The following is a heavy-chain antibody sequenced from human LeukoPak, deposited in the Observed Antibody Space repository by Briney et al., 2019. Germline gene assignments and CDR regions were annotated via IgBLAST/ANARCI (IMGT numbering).Heavy chain of an antibody. D-gene: IGHD3-16*01. V-gene: IGHV3-23*01. CDR1: GFTFNAYA. J-gene: IGHJ4*01. Sequence: PGGSLRLSCVGSGFTFNAYAMRWVRQRPGKGPEWVSIISISGDATDYAESVKDRLTISRDNANKTLYMQITDPTGDDTAIYYCAKDPRAMGRYFFDDWGQGSLVIVSS. CDR3: AKDPRAMGRYFFDD. CDR2: ISISGDAT.